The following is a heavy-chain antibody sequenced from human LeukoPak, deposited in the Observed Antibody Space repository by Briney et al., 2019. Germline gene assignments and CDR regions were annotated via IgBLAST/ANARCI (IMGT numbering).Heavy chain of an antibody. CDR2: ISSSSSTI. CDR1: GFTLSSYS. Sequence: QPGGSLRLSCAPSGFTLSSYSMNWVRQAPGKGPEWVSYISSSSSTIYYADSLRGRFTISRDNAKNSLYMQMNSLRAEDTAVYYCARSGRVVYYYYYMDVWGKGTTVTVPS. D-gene: IGHD2-15*01. V-gene: IGHV3-48*04. CDR3: ARSGRVVYYYYYMDV. J-gene: IGHJ6*03.